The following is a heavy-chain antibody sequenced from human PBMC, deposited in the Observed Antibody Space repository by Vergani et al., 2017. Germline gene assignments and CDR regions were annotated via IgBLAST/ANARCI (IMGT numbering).Heavy chain of an antibody. Sequence: QVQLVESGGNVVQSGTSLRLSCAASGFSFGSYGLHWVRQSPGKGLEGVAVISNDGGNKYYEDSVKGRFTIYKDNTVDMLSLQMNSLRPDDTAVYYCARARCSETCYMSNWLDYWGQGTLVTVSS. D-gene: IGHD2-15*01. V-gene: IGHV3-30*03. CDR1: GFSFGSYG. CDR2: ISNDGGNK. J-gene: IGHJ4*02. CDR3: ARARCSETCYMSNWLDY.